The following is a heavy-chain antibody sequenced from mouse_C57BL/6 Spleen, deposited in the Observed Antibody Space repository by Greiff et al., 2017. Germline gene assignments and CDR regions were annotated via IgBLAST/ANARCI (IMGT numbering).Heavy chain of an antibody. D-gene: IGHD1-1*01. CDR3: ARDYGRGGYYFDY. J-gene: IGHJ2*01. Sequence: QVQLQQPGAELVRPGSSVKLSCKASGYTFTSYWMHWVKQRPIQGLEWIGNIDPSDSETHYNQKFKDKATLTVDKSSSTAYMQLSSLTSEDSAVYYGARDYGRGGYYFDYWGQGTTLTVSS. CDR1: GYTFTSYW. CDR2: IDPSDSET. V-gene: IGHV1-52*01.